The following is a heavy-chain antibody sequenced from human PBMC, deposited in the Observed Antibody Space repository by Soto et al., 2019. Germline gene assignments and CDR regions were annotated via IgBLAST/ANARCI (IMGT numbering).Heavy chain of an antibody. J-gene: IGHJ4*02. CDR3: VKGEYYYDSSGYYPFDY. D-gene: IGHD3-22*01. CDR1: GFTFSLYD. CDR2: ISTNGGST. Sequence: PGGSLRLSCSVSGFTFSLYDMHWVRQAPGKGLEYVSSISTNGGSTDYADSVKGRFTIFRDNSKNTVYLQMSSLRVEDTAVYYCVKGEYYYDSSGYYPFDYWGQGT. V-gene: IGHV3-64D*06.